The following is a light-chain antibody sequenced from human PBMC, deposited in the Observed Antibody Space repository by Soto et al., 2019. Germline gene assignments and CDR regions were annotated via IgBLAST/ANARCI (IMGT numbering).Light chain of an antibody. Sequence: DIQMTQSPSSLSLSAGDRDTITCRASQSISSYLTWYQQKPGKAPKLLIYAASSLKSGIPSRFSGSGSGTDFTLTISSLQPEEFATYYCQQSYSTCWTFGQGTKVEIK. CDR1: QSISSY. CDR3: QQSYSTCWT. J-gene: IGKJ1*01. V-gene: IGKV1-39*01. CDR2: AAS.